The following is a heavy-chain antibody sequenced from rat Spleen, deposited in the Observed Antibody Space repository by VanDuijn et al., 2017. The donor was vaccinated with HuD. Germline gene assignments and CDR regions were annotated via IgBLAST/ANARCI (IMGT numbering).Heavy chain of an antibody. CDR3: ARSEGTHYYLPFAD. CDR1: GYSITSNY. V-gene: IGHV3-1*01. J-gene: IGHJ3*01. D-gene: IGHD1-12*02. CDR2: ISYSGST. Sequence: EVQLQESGPGLVKPSQSLSLTCSVTGYSITSNYWAWIRKFPGNKMEWMGYISYSGSTGYHPSLKSRVSITRDTSKNQFFLQLNSVTTEDTATYYCARSEGTHYYLPFADWGQGTLVTVSS.